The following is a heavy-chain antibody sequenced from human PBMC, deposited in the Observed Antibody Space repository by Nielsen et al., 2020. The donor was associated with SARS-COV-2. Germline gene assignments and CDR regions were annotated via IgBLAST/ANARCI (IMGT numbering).Heavy chain of an antibody. D-gene: IGHD6-13*01. V-gene: IGHV3-23*01. J-gene: IGHJ4*02. Sequence: GESLKISCAASGFTFSSYAMSWVRQAPGKGLEWVSAISGSGGSTYYADSVKGRFTISRDNSKNTLYLQMNSLRAEDTAVYYCAKTGIAAAGRPSWGQGTLVTVSS. CDR1: GFTFSSYA. CDR3: AKTGIAAAGRPS. CDR2: ISGSGGST.